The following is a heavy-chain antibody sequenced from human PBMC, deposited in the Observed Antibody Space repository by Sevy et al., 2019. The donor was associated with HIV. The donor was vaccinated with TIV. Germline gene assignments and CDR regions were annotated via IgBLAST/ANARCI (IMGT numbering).Heavy chain of an antibody. CDR3: TTDSKKRGLSALLDY. J-gene: IGHJ4*02. CDR1: GSTFSKAW. CDR2: IKSKTDGGTT. V-gene: IGHV3-15*06. Sequence: GGSRRLSGAASGSTFSKAWMGWVRQVPGRGREWVGRIKSKTDGGTTNYAAPVKGRFTISRDDSKNTLYLQMNSLKTEDTAIYYCTTDSKKRGLSALLDYWGQGTLVTVSS. D-gene: IGHD3-10*01.